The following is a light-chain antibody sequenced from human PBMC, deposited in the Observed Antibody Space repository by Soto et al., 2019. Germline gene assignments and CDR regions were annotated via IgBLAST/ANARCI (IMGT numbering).Light chain of an antibody. CDR2: DVS. J-gene: IGLJ2*01. V-gene: IGLV2-14*01. CDR3: SADTSSSPL. Sequence: QSVLTQPASVSGSPGQSITISCTGTSSDVGGYNYVSWYQQHPGKAPKLMIYDVSNRPSGVSNRFSGSKSGNTASLTISGLQAEDEVDYYCSADTSSSPLLGGGTKLTVL. CDR1: SSDVGGYNY.